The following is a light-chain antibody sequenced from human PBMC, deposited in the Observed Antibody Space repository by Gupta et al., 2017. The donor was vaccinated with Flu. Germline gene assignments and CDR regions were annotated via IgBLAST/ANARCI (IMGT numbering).Light chain of an antibody. Sequence: DIQITQSPSYLSASVGDRVTITCRASQGIANYLAWYQQKPGKVPKLLIYAASTLQSGVPTRFSRSGSGTEFTLTISSLQPEDVATYYCQKFNSVRFTFGPGTKVDIK. CDR3: QKFNSVRFT. CDR1: QGIANY. V-gene: IGKV1-27*01. CDR2: AAS. J-gene: IGKJ3*01.